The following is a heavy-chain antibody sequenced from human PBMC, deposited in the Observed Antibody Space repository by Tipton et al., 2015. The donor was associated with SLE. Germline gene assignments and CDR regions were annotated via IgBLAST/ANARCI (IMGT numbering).Heavy chain of an antibody. D-gene: IGHD1-1*01. Sequence: SLRLSCAASAFRFSSYWMHWVRQGPGKGLEWVTSITEDGSKKYYVDSVKGRFTISRDNAKNSLYLQMNSLRPEDTAGYYCASGTWAGSGHGGQGLLVTV. V-gene: IGHV3-7*01. CDR3: ASGTWAGSGH. J-gene: IGHJ1*01. CDR2: ITEDGSKK. CDR1: AFRFSSYW.